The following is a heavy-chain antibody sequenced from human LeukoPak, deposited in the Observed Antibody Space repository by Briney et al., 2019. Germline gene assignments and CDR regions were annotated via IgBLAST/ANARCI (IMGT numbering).Heavy chain of an antibody. J-gene: IGHJ6*03. V-gene: IGHV3-23*01. CDR1: GFTFSSYA. CDR2: ISGSGDST. D-gene: IGHD5-12*01. CDR3: AKGSSGYDWGYYYMDV. Sequence: GGSLRLSCAASGFTFSSYAMSWVRQAPGKGLEWVSAISGSGDSTYYADSVMGRFTISRDNSKNTLYLQMNSLRVEDTAVYHCAKGSSGYDWGYYYMDVWGKGTTVTVSS.